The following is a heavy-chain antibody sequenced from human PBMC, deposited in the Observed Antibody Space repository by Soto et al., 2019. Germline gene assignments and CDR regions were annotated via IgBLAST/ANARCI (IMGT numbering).Heavy chain of an antibody. D-gene: IGHD3-9*01. CDR2: IYTSGST. CDR3: AREVLLFGRYFDWFQGYFDY. J-gene: IGHJ4*02. V-gene: IGHV4-4*07. CDR1: AGSISSYY. Sequence: PSDPLSLTYTVSAGSISSYYWSWIRQPAGKGLEWIGRIYTSGSTNYNHSLKSRVTMSVDTSKNQFSLKLSSVTAADTAVYYCAREVLLFGRYFDWFQGYFDYWGQGTLVTVSS.